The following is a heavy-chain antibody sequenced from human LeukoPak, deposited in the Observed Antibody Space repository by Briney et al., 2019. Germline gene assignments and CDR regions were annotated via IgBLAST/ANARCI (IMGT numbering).Heavy chain of an antibody. J-gene: IGHJ4*02. CDR3: ARDGVVVPVLHY. CDR1: GFTFSSYS. D-gene: IGHD2-2*01. CDR2: ISSSSSYI. V-gene: IGHV3-21*01. Sequence: PGGSLRLSCAASGFTFSSYSMNWVRQAPGKGLEWVSSISSSSSYIYYAGSVKGRFTISRDNAKNSLYLQMNSLRAEDTAVYYCARDGVVVPVLHYWGQGTLVTVSS.